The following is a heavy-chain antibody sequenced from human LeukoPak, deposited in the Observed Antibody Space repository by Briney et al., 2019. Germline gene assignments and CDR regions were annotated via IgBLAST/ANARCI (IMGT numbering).Heavy chain of an antibody. V-gene: IGHV4-34*01. J-gene: IGHJ4*02. CDR2: INHSGST. CDR1: GGSFSGYY. CDR3: AREVDTMNSDYYFDY. D-gene: IGHD5-18*01. Sequence: SETLSLTCAVYGGSFSGYYWSWIRQPPGKGLEWIGEINHSGSTNYNPSLKSRVTISVDTSKNQFSLKLSSVTAADTAVYYCAREVDTMNSDYYFDYWGQGTLVTVSS.